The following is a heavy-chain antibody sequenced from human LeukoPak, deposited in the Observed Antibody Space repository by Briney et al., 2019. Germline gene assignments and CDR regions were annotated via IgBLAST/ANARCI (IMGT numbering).Heavy chain of an antibody. J-gene: IGHJ5*02. CDR3: AIYYYDSSGFDT. D-gene: IGHD3-22*01. V-gene: IGHV4-38-2*02. Sequence: SETLSLTCTVSGYSISSGYYWGWIRQPPGKGLEWIGSIYYSGSTYYNPSLKSRVTISVDTSKNQFSLKLSSVTAADTAVYYCAIYYYDSSGFDTWGQGTLVTVSS. CDR2: IYYSGST. CDR1: GYSISSGYY.